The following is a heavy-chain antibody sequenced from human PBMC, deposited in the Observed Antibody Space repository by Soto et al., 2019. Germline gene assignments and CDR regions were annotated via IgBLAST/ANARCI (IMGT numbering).Heavy chain of an antibody. CDR3: GSTNSGGHWAARY. J-gene: IGHJ4*02. CDR2: IQSSGNT. Sequence: SETLSLTCSVSGDSVTSGNYYWSWMRQPPEKGLEWIGYIQSSGNTNYNPSLTSRVTISLDTSTNKFSLNLRSVTAADAAVYYCGSTNSGGHWAARYWGQGTLVTVSS. CDR1: GDSVTSGNYY. D-gene: IGHD2-21*02. V-gene: IGHV4-61*01.